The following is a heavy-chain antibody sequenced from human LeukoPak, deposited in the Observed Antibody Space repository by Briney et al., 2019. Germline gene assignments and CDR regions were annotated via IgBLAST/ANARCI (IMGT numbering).Heavy chain of an antibody. V-gene: IGHV3-7*01. CDR2: IKKDGSEK. D-gene: IGHD3-3*01. J-gene: IGHJ6*03. CDR3: AREKYYDFWSRYYYYMDV. CDR1: GFTFSSYW. Sequence: GGSLRLSCAASGFTFSSYWMSWVRQAPGKGLEWVANIKKDGSEKYYVDSVKGRFTISRDNAKNSLYLQMNSLRAEDTAVYYCAREKYYDFWSRYYYYMDVWGKGTTVTVSS.